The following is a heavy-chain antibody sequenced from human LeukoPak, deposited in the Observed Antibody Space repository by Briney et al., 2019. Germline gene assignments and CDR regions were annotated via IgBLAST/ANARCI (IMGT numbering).Heavy chain of an antibody. CDR3: AKDFRIGYSAHFDY. J-gene: IGHJ4*02. D-gene: IGHD2-21*01. CDR2: IYENGGTT. V-gene: IGHV3-23*01. Sequence: GGSLRLSCVGSGFTFRSHAMSWVRQAPEKGLEFVSGIYENGGTTYYADSVKGRFPISRDNSKNTLYLQMDSLRGEDTAVYYCAKDFRIGYSAHFDYWGQGALVTVSS. CDR1: GFTFRSHA.